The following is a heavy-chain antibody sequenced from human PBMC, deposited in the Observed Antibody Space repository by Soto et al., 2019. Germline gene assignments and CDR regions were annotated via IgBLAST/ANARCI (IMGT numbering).Heavy chain of an antibody. Sequence: QVQLVQSGAEVKKPGSSVKVSCKASGGTFSSYTISWVRQAPGQGLEWMGRIIPILGIANYAQKFQGRVTITADKSTSTAYMELSSLRSEDTALYYCAREVVVVAATGGFDYWGQGTLVTVSS. V-gene: IGHV1-69*08. CDR3: AREVVVVAATGGFDY. CDR1: GGTFSSYT. J-gene: IGHJ4*02. D-gene: IGHD2-15*01. CDR2: IIPILGIA.